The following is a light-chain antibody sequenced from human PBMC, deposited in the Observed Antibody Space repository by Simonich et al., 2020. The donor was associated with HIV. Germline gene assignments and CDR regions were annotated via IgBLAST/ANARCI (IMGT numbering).Light chain of an antibody. Sequence: DIQMTPSPSSLSAFVGERVTKNGRASHSISISLNWYQQKTGKAPKLLIYKASSLESGGPSRFSGSGSGTEFTLTISSLQPDDFATYYCQQYSSYLTFGPGTKVDIK. V-gene: IGKV1-5*03. CDR3: QQYSSYLT. CDR2: KAS. CDR1: HSISIS. J-gene: IGKJ3*01.